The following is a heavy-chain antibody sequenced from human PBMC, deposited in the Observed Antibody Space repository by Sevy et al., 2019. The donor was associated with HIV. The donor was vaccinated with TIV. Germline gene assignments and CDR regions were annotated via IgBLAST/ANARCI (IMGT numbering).Heavy chain of an antibody. CDR3: ARERVGWFDP. CDR1: GGSISSGSYY. CDR2: IYTSGST. D-gene: IGHD3-10*01. Sequence: SETLSLTCTVSGGSISSGSYYWSWIRQPAGKGLEWIGRIYTSGSTNYNPSLKSRVTISVDTSKNQFSLKLSSVTAADTAVYYCARERVGWFDPWGQGTLVTVSS. V-gene: IGHV4-61*02. J-gene: IGHJ5*02.